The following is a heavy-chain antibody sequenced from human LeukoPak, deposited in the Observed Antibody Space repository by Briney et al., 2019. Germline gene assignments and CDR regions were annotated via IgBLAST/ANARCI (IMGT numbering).Heavy chain of an antibody. CDR1: GGTFSSYA. CDR3: ARSPGDFWSGYSYNWFDP. Sequence: ASVKVSCKASGGTFSSYAISWVRQAPGQGLEWMGRIIPILGIANYAQKFQGRVTITADKPTSTAYMELSSLRSEDTAVYYCARSPGDFWSGYSYNWFDPWGQGTLVTVSS. D-gene: IGHD3-3*01. CDR2: IIPILGIA. J-gene: IGHJ5*02. V-gene: IGHV1-69*04.